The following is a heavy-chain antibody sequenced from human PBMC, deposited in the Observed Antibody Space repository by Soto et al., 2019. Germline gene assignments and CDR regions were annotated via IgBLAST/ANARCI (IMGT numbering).Heavy chain of an antibody. D-gene: IGHD4-4*01. CDR3: ARGYFYSRSSSFDP. CDR2: ISYSGNT. V-gene: IGHV4-31*03. Sequence: SETLSLTCSVSGDSISSGGNFWSWIRQHPGKGLEWIGYISYSGNTYYNPSLKSRVAISLDTSNNQFSLKLSSVTAADTAVYYCARGYFYSRSSSFDPWGQGTLVTVSS. CDR1: GDSISSGGNF. J-gene: IGHJ5*02.